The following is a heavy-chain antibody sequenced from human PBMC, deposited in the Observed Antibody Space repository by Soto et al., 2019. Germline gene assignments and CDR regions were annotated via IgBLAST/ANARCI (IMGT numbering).Heavy chain of an antibody. J-gene: IGHJ4*02. CDR3: AIVGPCSGGSCYRYYCYY. D-gene: IGHD2-15*01. V-gene: IGHV1-69*02. Sequence: QVQLVQSGAEVKKPGSSVKVSCKASGGTFSSYTISWVRQAPGQGLEWMGRIIPILGIANYAQKFQGRVTITEDKSTSTAYMALSSLRSEDTAVYSCAIVGPCSGGSCYRYYCYYWGQRTLVTVSS. CDR2: IIPILGIA. CDR1: GGTFSSYT.